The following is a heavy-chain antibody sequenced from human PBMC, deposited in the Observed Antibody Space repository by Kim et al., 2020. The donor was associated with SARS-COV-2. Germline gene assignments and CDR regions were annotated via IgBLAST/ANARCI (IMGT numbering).Heavy chain of an antibody. J-gene: IGHJ5*02. CDR1: GYTFTNYA. CDR3: TRGQRGYGYGPSNNWFDP. V-gene: IGHV1-3*01. CDR2: IYAGNGNT. D-gene: IGHD5-18*01. Sequence: ASVKVSCKASGYTFTNYAIHWVRQAPGQRLEWMGWIYAGNGNTKYSQKLQGRVIITRDTSASTVYMELSSLTSEDTAVYYCTRGQRGYGYGPSNNWFDPWGQGTLVIVSS.